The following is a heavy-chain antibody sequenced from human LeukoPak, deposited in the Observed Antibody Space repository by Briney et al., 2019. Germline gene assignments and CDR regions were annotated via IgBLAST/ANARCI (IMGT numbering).Heavy chain of an antibody. CDR3: ARELWFGELHWFDP. Sequence: SETLSLTCTVSGGSISSYYWSWIRQPAGKGLEWIGRIYTSGSTNYNPSLKSRVTMSVDTSKNQFSLKLSFVTAADTAVYYCARELWFGELHWFDPWGQGTLVTVSS. V-gene: IGHV4-4*07. J-gene: IGHJ5*02. CDR2: IYTSGST. CDR1: GGSISSYY. D-gene: IGHD3-10*01.